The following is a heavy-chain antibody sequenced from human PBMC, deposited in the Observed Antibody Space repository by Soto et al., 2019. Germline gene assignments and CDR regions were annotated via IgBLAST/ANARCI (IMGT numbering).Heavy chain of an antibody. CDR2: MNPNSGKT. J-gene: IGHJ4*02. CDR1: GYTFTNYD. Sequence: GASVKVSCKASGYTFTNYDINWVRQATGQGLEWMGWMNPNSGKTDYAQNFQGRVTMTWNTSISAAYMELSSLRSEDTAVYYCACRFLGGPSAPDYRGQGPKVTVSS. D-gene: IGHD3-16*01. V-gene: IGHV1-8*01. CDR3: ACRFLGGPSAPDY.